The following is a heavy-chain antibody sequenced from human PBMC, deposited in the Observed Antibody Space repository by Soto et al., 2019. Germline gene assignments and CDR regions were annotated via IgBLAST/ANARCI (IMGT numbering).Heavy chain of an antibody. V-gene: IGHV1-18*04. J-gene: IGHJ6*02. Sequence: QVQLVQSGAEVKKPGASVKVSCKASGYTFTSYGISWVRQAPRQGLEWMGWISVYNGNTNYAQKLQGRVTMTTDTSTSTAYRELRSLRSDDTAVYYWARDALSYGLDVWGQGTTVTVSS. CDR2: ISVYNGNT. CDR3: ARDALSYGLDV. CDR1: GYTFTSYG.